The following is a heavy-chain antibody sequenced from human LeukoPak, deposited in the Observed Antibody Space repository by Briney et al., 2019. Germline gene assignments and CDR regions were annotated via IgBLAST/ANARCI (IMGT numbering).Heavy chain of an antibody. Sequence: SVKVSCKASGGTFISYAISWVRQAPGQGLEWMGGIIPIFGTANYAQKFQGRVTITADESTSTAYMELSSLRSEDTAVYYCAIPYCSSTSCYGYYYYGMDVWGQGTTVTVSS. CDR1: GGTFISYA. J-gene: IGHJ6*02. V-gene: IGHV1-69*13. CDR2: IIPIFGTA. D-gene: IGHD2-2*01. CDR3: AIPYCSSTSCYGYYYYGMDV.